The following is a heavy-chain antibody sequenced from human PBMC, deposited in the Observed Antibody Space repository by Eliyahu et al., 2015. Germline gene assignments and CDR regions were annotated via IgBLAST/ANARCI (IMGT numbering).Heavy chain of an antibody. V-gene: IGHV1-69*02. D-gene: IGHD4-17*01. CDR3: ASLSYGDRGAGVDY. CDR1: XGTFSSYT. Sequence: QVQLVQSGAEVKKPGSSVKVSCKASXGTFSSYTISWVRQAPGQGLEWMGRIIPILGIANYAQKFQGRVTITADKSTSTAYMELSSLRSEDTAVYYCASLSYGDRGAGVDYWGQGTLVTVSS. CDR2: IIPILGIA. J-gene: IGHJ4*02.